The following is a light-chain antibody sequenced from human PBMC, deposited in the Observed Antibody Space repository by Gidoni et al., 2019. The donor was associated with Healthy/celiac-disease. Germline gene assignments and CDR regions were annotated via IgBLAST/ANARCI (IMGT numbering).Light chain of an antibody. CDR1: QSLLHSNGYNY. CDR3: MQALQNWT. V-gene: IGKV2-28*01. Sequence: DIVMTQSPLSLPVTPGEPASISCRSSQSLLHSNGYNYLDWYLPKPGQSPQLLIYLGSNRASGVPDRFSGSGSGTDFTLKISRVEAEDVGVYYCMQALQNWTFGQGTKVEIK. CDR2: LGS. J-gene: IGKJ1*01.